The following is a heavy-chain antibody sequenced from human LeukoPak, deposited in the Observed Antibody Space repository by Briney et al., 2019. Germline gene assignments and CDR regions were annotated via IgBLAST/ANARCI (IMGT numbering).Heavy chain of an antibody. CDR3: AKGRAVAEVKNYFDY. D-gene: IGHD6-19*01. CDR2: ISGSGGST. V-gene: IGHV3-23*01. Sequence: DPGGSLRLSCAASGFTFSSYAMSWVRQAPGKGLEWVSAISGSGGSTYYADSVKGRFTISRDNSKNTLYLQMNSLRAEDTAVYYCAKGRAVAEVKNYFDYWGQGTLVTVSS. CDR1: GFTFSSYA. J-gene: IGHJ4*02.